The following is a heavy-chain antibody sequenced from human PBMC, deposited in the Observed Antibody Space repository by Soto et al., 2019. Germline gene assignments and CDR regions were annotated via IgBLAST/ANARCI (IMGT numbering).Heavy chain of an antibody. CDR2: ISPYNDNT. D-gene: IGHD1-26*01. V-gene: IGHV1-18*01. J-gene: IGHJ4*02. CDR3: ARGMWELPIDY. CDR1: DYTFTSYG. Sequence: QVQLVQSGAEVKKPGASVKVSCKASDYTFTSYGINWVRQAPGQGLEWMGWISPYNDNTQYAQRFQGRVTLTTDTSPNTAYRELRSLRSDDTAVYYCARGMWELPIDYWGQGTLVTVSS.